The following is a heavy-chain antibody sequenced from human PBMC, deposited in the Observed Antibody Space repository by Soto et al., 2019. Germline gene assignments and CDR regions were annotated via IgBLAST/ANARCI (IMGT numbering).Heavy chain of an antibody. J-gene: IGHJ6*02. D-gene: IGHD6-13*01. CDR2: ISYDGSNK. Sequence: GGSLRLSCAASGFTFSSYAMHWVRQAPGKGLEWVAVISYDGSNKYYADSVKGRFTISRDNSKNTLYLQMNSLRAEDTAVYYCARDRVAAAVYYYYGMDVWGQGTTVTVSS. CDR1: GFTFSSYA. CDR3: ARDRVAAAVYYYYGMDV. V-gene: IGHV3-30-3*01.